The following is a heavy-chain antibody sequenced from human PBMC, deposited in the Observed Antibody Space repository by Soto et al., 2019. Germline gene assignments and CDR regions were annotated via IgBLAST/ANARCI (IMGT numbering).Heavy chain of an antibody. V-gene: IGHV3-21*01. CDR1: GFNFSNYS. J-gene: IGHJ4*02. CDR3: ARDRAIMVYAIPFDY. Sequence: XGSLRLSRVASGFNFSNYSMDLVRQAPGKGLEWVSCISSSSSYKCYADSVKGRFTISRDNAENSLYLQMNSLRAEDTAVYFCARDRAIMVYAIPFDYWGQGTLVTVSS. D-gene: IGHD2-8*01. CDR2: ISSSSSYK.